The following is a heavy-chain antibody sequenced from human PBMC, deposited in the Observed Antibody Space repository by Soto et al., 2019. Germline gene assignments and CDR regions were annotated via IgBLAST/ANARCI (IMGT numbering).Heavy chain of an antibody. CDR3: ASRTIFGVVIGAFDI. V-gene: IGHV5-51*01. D-gene: IGHD3-3*01. CDR2: IYPGDSQT. CDR1: GYSFTSYW. J-gene: IGHJ3*02. Sequence: GESLKISCKSSGYSFTSYWIGWVRQMTGKGLEGMGIIYPGDSQTRYSTSFQGQVTISAAKSISTAYLQWSSLKASDTAMYYCASRTIFGVVIGAFDIWGQGTMVTVSS.